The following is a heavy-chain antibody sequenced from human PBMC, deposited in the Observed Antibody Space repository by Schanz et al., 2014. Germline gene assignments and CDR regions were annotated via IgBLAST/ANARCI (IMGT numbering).Heavy chain of an antibody. Sequence: QVQLVQSGAEVKKPGASVKVSCKASGYTFTSYGINWVRQAPGQGLEWMGWIIPILGIANYAQNFQGRVTITADKSTSTAYMELTSLRSEDTAVYYCAGTYCSSTSCYTGYYYMDVWGKGTTVTVSS. CDR3: AGTYCSSTSCYTGYYYMDV. J-gene: IGHJ6*03. V-gene: IGHV1-69*09. CDR1: GYTFTSYG. D-gene: IGHD2-2*02. CDR2: IIPILGIA.